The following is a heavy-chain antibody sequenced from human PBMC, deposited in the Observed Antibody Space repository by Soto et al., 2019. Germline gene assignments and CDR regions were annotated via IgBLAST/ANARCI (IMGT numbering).Heavy chain of an antibody. V-gene: IGHV1-58*01. CDR1: GFTLTTSA. CDR2: IVVGSGNT. CDR3: AVGYSSSWYGRDY. Sequence: QMQLVQSGPEVKKPGTSVKVSCKASGFTLTTSAVQWVRQARGQRLEWIGWIVVGSGNTNYAQKFQERVTITRDMSTSYAYMKLSSPRYEDAAVCYCAVGYSSSWYGRDYWGQGTLVTVSS. J-gene: IGHJ4*02. D-gene: IGHD6-13*01.